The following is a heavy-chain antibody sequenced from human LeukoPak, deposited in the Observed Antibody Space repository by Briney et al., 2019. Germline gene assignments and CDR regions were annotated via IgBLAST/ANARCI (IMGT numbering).Heavy chain of an antibody. V-gene: IGHV4-34*01. CDR2: INHSGST. CDR1: GGSFSGYY. CDR3: ARTPIYYFDNSGYYN. J-gene: IGHJ4*02. D-gene: IGHD3-22*01. Sequence: SETLPLTCAVYGGSFSGYYWSWIRQPPGKGLEWIGEINHSGSTNYNPSLKSRVTISVDTSKKQFSLRLSSVAAADTAVYYCARTPIYYFDNSGYYNWGQGTLVTVSS.